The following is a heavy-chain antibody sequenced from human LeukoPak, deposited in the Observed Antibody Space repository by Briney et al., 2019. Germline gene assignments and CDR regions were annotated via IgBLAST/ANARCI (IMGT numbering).Heavy chain of an antibody. CDR2: INHSGST. J-gene: IGHJ4*02. Sequence: SETLSLTCAVYGGSLNGYYWSWVRQPPGKGLEWIGEINHSGSTNYSPSLKSRVTISVDTSKNQFSLKLSSVTAADTAVYYCARESVVVAARPFDYWGQGTLVTVSS. CDR1: GGSLNGYY. V-gene: IGHV4-34*01. CDR3: ARESVVVAARPFDY. D-gene: IGHD2-15*01.